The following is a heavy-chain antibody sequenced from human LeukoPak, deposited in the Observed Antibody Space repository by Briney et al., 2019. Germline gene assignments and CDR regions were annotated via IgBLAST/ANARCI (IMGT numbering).Heavy chain of an antibody. J-gene: IGHJ4*02. CDR3: ARLDIAMIPY. D-gene: IGHD3-22*01. Sequence: ASVKVSCKASGYTFTGYYMHWVRQPPGQGLERMGWINPNSGGTSYAQKFQGRVTMTMDTSISTAYMVLSRMRSDETAVYYCARLDIAMIPYWGQGTLVTVSS. CDR2: INPNSGGT. V-gene: IGHV1-2*02. CDR1: GYTFTGYY.